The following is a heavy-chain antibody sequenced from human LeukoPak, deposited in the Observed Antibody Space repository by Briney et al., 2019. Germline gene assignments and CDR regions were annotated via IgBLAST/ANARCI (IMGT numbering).Heavy chain of an antibody. CDR3: ASVAGGDWYYLDF. V-gene: IGHV1-2*02. Sequence: ASVKVSCMASGYTFTAYYMHWVRQPPGQGLEWMGWINLNSGGTNSAQKFQGRATMTRDTSISAAYMELSRLGSDDTAVYYCASVAGGDWYYLDFWGQGTLVTVSS. CDR2: INLNSGGT. CDR1: GYTFTAYY. J-gene: IGHJ4*02. D-gene: IGHD2-21*02.